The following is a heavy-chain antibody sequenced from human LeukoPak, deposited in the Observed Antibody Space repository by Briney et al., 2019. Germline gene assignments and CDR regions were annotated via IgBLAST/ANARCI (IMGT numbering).Heavy chain of an antibody. D-gene: IGHD3-10*01. Sequence: SETLSLTCTVSGYSISSGYYWGWIRQPPGEGLEWIGSIYHSGSTYYNPSLKSRVTISVDTSKNQFSLKLSSVTAADTAVYYCARVNYYGSGSKAIYYMDVWGKGTTVTISS. V-gene: IGHV4-38-2*02. CDR2: IYHSGST. J-gene: IGHJ6*03. CDR1: GYSISSGYY. CDR3: ARVNYYGSGSKAIYYMDV.